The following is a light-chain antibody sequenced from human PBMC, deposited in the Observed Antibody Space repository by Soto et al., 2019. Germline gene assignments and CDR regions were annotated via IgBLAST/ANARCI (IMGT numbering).Light chain of an antibody. V-gene: IGLV2-14*01. CDR1: SSDVGGYNY. J-gene: IGLJ1*01. CDR2: EVS. Sequence: SALTQPASVSGSAGQSITISCTGTSSDVGGYNYVSWYQQHPGTAPKLMIYEVSNRPLGVSNRFSGSKSANTASLTISGLQAGDEADYFCSSYTTSSSYVFGPGTKVTVL. CDR3: SSYTTSSSYV.